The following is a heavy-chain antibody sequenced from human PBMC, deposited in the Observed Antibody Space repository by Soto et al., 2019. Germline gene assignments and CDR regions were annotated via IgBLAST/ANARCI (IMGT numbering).Heavy chain of an antibody. CDR1: GFTLSNYA. D-gene: IGHD2-15*01. CDR3: ATQGYCSGGRCPLRPWYFDL. J-gene: IGHJ2*01. Sequence: EVQLLESGGGLVQPGGSLRLSCTASGFTLSNYAMSWVRQAPGKGLEWVSDISGSGGDTYYADSGKGRFTISRDNSKNTLYLQVNRLRADDTAVYYCATQGYCSGGRCPLRPWYFDLWGRGTLVTVSS. V-gene: IGHV3-23*01. CDR2: ISGSGGDT.